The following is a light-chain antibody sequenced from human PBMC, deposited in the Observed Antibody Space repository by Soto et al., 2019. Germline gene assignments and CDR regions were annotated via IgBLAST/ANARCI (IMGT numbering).Light chain of an antibody. V-gene: IGLV1-44*01. CDR1: SSNIGRNS. J-gene: IGLJ7*01. Sequence: QSVLTQPPSASGTPGQRVTISCSGSSSNIGRNSVNWYQQLPGPAPKLLMYGNDQRPSGVPDRFSGSKSGTSASLAISGLHSEDEADYYCATWDVSLRGPVFGGGTQLTVL. CDR2: GND. CDR3: ATWDVSLRGPV.